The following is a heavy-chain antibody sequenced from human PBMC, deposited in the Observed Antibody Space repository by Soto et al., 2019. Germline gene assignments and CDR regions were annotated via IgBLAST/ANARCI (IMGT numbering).Heavy chain of an antibody. J-gene: IGHJ3*02. CDR2: VSGSGDST. D-gene: IGHD1-26*01. CDR3: AKSKLKVGATSAAFDI. CDR1: GFTFSSCA. V-gene: IGHV3-23*01. Sequence: GGSLRLSCAASGFTFSSCAMSWVRQAPGKGLEWVSTVSGSGDSTYYADSVKGRFTISRDNSKNTLYLQMNSLRAEDTALYYCAKSKLKVGATSAAFDIWGQGTMVTVSS.